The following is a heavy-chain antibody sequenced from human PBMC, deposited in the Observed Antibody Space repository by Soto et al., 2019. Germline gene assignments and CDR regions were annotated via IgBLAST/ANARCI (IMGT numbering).Heavy chain of an antibody. J-gene: IGHJ5*02. Sequence: GGSLRLSCAASGFTFSSYAMSWVRQAPGKGMGWVSAISGSGGSTYYADSVKGRITISRDNSKNTLYLQMNSLRAEDTAVYYCAKDRTSTGWFDPWGQGTLVTVSS. CDR1: GFTFSSYA. V-gene: IGHV3-23*01. CDR2: ISGSGGST. CDR3: AKDRTSTGWFDP.